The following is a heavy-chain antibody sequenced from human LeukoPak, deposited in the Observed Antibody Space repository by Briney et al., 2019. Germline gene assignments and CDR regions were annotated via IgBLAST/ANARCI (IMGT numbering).Heavy chain of an antibody. D-gene: IGHD3/OR15-3a*01. Sequence: ASVKLSCKASGYTFTSYGISWVRQAPGQGLEWMGWISAYNGNTNYAQKHQGRVTMTTYTSTSTASMELRSLRSDAPAMSYYARGGQDWLLPADYWGQGTLVTVSS. J-gene: IGHJ4*02. V-gene: IGHV1-18*01. CDR2: ISAYNGNT. CDR1: GYTFTSYG. CDR3: ARGGQDWLLPADY.